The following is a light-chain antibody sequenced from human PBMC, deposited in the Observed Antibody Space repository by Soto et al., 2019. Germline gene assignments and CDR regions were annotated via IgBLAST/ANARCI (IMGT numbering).Light chain of an antibody. CDR2: DVN. CDR1: SSDVGGYNY. J-gene: IGLJ1*01. V-gene: IGLV2-14*01. CDR3: GSYRGSSNPYV. Sequence: QSALTQPASVSGSPGQSITISCTGTSSDVGGYNYVSWYQQHPGKAPKLMIYDVNNRPSGVSNRFSGSKSGNTAPLTISGLQAEDEADYYCGSYRGSSNPYVFGTGTKVTVL.